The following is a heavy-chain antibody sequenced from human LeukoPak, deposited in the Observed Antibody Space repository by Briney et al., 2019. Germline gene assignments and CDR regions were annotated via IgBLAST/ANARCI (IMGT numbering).Heavy chain of an antibody. D-gene: IGHD4-11*01. Sequence: SETLSLTCTVSGGSISSFDSYWSWIRQHPGKGLEWIGCVYYSGSTYFNPSLKSRVTISVDTSKNQFSLNLSSVTAADTAVYYCARGGRTTVGRRGGWFDPWGQGTLVTVSS. CDR1: GGSISSFDSY. CDR3: ARGGRTTVGRRGGWFDP. V-gene: IGHV4-31*03. CDR2: VYYSGST. J-gene: IGHJ5*02.